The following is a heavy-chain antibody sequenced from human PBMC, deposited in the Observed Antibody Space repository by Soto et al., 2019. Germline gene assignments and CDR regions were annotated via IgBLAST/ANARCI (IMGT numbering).Heavy chain of an antibody. D-gene: IGHD3-10*01. Sequence: SETLSLTCTVSGGSISSYYWSWIRQPPGKGLEWIGYFYYSGSTNYNPSLKSRVTISVDTSKNQFSLKLSSVTAADTAVYYCARSPHELLWFGPYYYYGMDVWGQGTTVTVSS. CDR1: GGSISSYY. CDR3: ARSPHELLWFGPYYYYGMDV. CDR2: FYYSGST. J-gene: IGHJ6*02. V-gene: IGHV4-59*01.